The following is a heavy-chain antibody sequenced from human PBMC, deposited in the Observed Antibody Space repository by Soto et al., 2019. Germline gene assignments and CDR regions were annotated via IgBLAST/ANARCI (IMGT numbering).Heavy chain of an antibody. J-gene: IGHJ4*02. CDR1: GFTFSILA. CDR3: AKDATRTDGWYYFDY. CDR2: IDYTGGTT. V-gene: IGHV3-23*01. D-gene: IGHD6-19*01. Sequence: GGSLRLSCAASGFTFSILAMGWVRQAPGKGLEWVSVIDYTGGTTYYTEPVKGRFTISRDNSKKMLYLQMNSLRAEDTAIYYCAKDATRTDGWYYFDYWGQGALVTVSS.